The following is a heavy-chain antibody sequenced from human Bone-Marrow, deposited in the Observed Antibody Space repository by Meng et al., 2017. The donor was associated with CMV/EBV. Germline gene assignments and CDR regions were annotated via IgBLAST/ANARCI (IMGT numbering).Heavy chain of an antibody. CDR3: ARAPYYDFWSGYYWGFDY. Sequence: GESLKISCAASRFTFSTYWMSWVRQAPGKGLEWVANIKQDGSEKYYVDSVKGRFTISRDNAKNSLYLQMNSLRAEDTAVYYCARAPYYDFWSGYYWGFDYWGQGTLVTVSS. CDR1: RFTFSTYW. V-gene: IGHV3-7*01. J-gene: IGHJ4*02. CDR2: IKQDGSEK. D-gene: IGHD3-3*01.